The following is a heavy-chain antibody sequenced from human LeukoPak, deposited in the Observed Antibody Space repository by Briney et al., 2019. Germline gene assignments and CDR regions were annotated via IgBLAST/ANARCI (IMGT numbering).Heavy chain of an antibody. CDR3: AKDRTFEEYSFDF. CDR2: IRYDGSSK. D-gene: IGHD3-10*01. V-gene: IGHV3-30*02. Sequence: GGSLRLSCAASGFTFSSYGMHWVRQAPGKGLEWVAFIRYDGSSKYYADSVEGRFTISRDNSKSTLYLQMTSLRPEDTALYYCAKDRTFEEYSFDFWGRGTLVTVSS. J-gene: IGHJ4*02. CDR1: GFTFSSYG.